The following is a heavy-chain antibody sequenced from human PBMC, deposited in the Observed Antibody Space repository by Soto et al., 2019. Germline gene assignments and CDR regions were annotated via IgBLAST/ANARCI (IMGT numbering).Heavy chain of an antibody. D-gene: IGHD6-6*01. CDR1: GGTFSSYA. V-gene: IGHV1-69*01. J-gene: IGHJ6*02. Sequence: QVQLVQSGAEVKKPGSSVKVSCKASGGTFSSYAISWVRQAPGQGLEWMGGIIPIFGTASYAQKFQGRVTITADESTSTAYMELSSLRSEDTAVYYCARGTVEYSSTYYYYGMDVWGQGTTVTVSS. CDR2: IIPIFGTA. CDR3: ARGTVEYSSTYYYYGMDV.